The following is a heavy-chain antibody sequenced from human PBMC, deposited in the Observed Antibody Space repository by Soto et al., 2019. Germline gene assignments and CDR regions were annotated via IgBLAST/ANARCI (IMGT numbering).Heavy chain of an antibody. J-gene: IGHJ4*02. Sequence: GALRLSCAASGFTFSSYAMSWVRQAPGKGLEWVSAISGSGGSTYYADSVKGRFTISRDNSKNTLYLQMNSLRAEDTAVYYCAKDYVYCSGGSCYPYYFDYWGQGTLVTVSS. V-gene: IGHV3-23*01. D-gene: IGHD2-15*01. CDR2: ISGSGGST. CDR3: AKDYVYCSGGSCYPYYFDY. CDR1: GFTFSSYA.